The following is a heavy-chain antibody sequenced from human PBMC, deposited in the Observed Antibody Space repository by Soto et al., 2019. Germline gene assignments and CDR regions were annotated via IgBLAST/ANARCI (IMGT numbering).Heavy chain of an antibody. V-gene: IGHV3-21*01. CDR2: ISSSSRYI. CDR1: GFTFSSYS. Sequence: PGGSLRLSCAASGFTFSSYSMNWVRQAPGKGLEWVSSISSSSRYIYYAETVKGRYTISRDNAKNSLYLQMNSLRAEDTAVYFCARDIGYCSGGSCYPSAFDIWGQGTMVTVSS. D-gene: IGHD2-15*01. CDR3: ARDIGYCSGGSCYPSAFDI. J-gene: IGHJ3*02.